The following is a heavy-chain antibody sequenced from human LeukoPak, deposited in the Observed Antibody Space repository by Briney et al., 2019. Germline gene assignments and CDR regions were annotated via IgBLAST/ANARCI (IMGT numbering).Heavy chain of an antibody. CDR3: ARSGEGYSATGYYYMDV. CDR1: GGTFSSYA. Sequence: GASVTVSCKASGGTFSSYAISWVRQAPGQGLEWMGGIISIFGTANYAQKFQGRVTITTDESTSTAYMELSSLRSEDTAVYYCARSGEGYSATGYYYMDVWGKGTTVTVSS. V-gene: IGHV1-69*05. D-gene: IGHD2-15*01. J-gene: IGHJ6*03. CDR2: IISIFGTA.